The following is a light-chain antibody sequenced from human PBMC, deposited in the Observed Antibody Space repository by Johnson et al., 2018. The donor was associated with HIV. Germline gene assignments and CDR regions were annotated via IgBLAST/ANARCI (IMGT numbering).Light chain of an antibody. J-gene: IGLJ1*01. Sequence: QSVLTQPPSVSAAPGQKVTISCSGSSSNIGNNYVSWYQQFPGTAPKLLIYENNKRPSGIPDRFSGSKSGTSATLGITGVQTGDEADYYCGTWDSNLSAYVFGPGTKVTVL. CDR1: SSNIGNNY. CDR3: GTWDSNLSAYV. CDR2: ENN. V-gene: IGLV1-51*02.